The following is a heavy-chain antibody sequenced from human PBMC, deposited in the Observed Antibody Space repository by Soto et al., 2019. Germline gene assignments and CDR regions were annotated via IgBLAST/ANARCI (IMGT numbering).Heavy chain of an antibody. J-gene: IGHJ5*01. CDR1: GFVFGTSG. D-gene: IGHD1-1*01. CDR2: IWLDGSER. V-gene: IGHV3-33*01. CDR3: ARDASGTTSFLAS. Sequence: GGSLRLSCEAYGFVFGTSGMLWVRQAPGKGLEWVSGIWLDGSERYYSDSVKGRFTISRDNSKNTLFLQMNSLRVEDTAVYFCARDASGTTSFLASWGQGTLVTVSS.